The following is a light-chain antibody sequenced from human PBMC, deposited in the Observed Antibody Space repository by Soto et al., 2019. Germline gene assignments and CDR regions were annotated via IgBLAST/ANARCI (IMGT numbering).Light chain of an antibody. Sequence: EIVMTQSPATLSVSPGERATLSCRVSQSVSTNLAWYQQKPGQAPRLLIYGASTRATGIPARFTGSGSGTEFTLTISSLQSEDFAVYYCHHYNSWPPWTFGRGTKVEIK. CDR3: HHYNSWPPWT. J-gene: IGKJ1*01. V-gene: IGKV3-15*01. CDR1: QSVSTN. CDR2: GAS.